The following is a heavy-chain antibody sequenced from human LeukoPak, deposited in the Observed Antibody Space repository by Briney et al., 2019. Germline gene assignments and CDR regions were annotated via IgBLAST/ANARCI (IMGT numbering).Heavy chain of an antibody. CDR1: GGSISSGGYS. CDR3: ARDSWEYYDFWSGYHTLGMDV. Sequence: SETLSLTCAVSGGSISSGGYSWSWIRQPPGKGLEWIGYIYHSGSTYYNPSLKSRVTISVDRSKNQFSLKLSSVTAADTAVYYCARDSWEYYDFWSGYHTLGMDVWGQGTTVTVSS. J-gene: IGHJ6*02. V-gene: IGHV4-30-2*01. CDR2: IYHSGST. D-gene: IGHD3-3*01.